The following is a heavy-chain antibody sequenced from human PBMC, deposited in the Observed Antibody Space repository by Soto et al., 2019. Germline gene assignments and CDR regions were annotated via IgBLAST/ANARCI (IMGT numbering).Heavy chain of an antibody. CDR2: IYYSGST. CDR1: GGSISSGDYY. CDR3: ASTSFYDSSGYYFDH. D-gene: IGHD3-22*01. J-gene: IGHJ4*02. V-gene: IGHV4-30-4*02. Sequence: SDTLSLTCTVSGGSISSGDYYWSWIRQPPGKGLEWIGYIYYSGSTYYNPSLKSRVTISVDTSKNQFSLKLSSVTAADTAVYYCASTSFYDSSGYYFDHWGQGTLVTVSS.